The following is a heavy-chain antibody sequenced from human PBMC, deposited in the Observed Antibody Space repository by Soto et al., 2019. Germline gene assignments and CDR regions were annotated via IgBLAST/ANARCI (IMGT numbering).Heavy chain of an antibody. Sequence: GASVKVSCEVSGYTLTELSMHWVRQAPGKGLEWMGGFDPEDGETIYAQKFQGRGTMTEDTSTDTAYMELSSLRSEDTAVYYCATDSTGPILTGYYYYYYGMDVWDQGTTVTVSS. J-gene: IGHJ6*02. CDR1: GYTLTELS. V-gene: IGHV1-24*01. CDR3: ATDSTGPILTGYYYYYYGMDV. D-gene: IGHD3-9*01. CDR2: FDPEDGET.